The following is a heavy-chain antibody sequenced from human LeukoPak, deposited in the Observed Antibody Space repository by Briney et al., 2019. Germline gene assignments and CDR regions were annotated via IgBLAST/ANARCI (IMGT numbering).Heavy chain of an antibody. J-gene: IGHJ3*02. D-gene: IGHD1-26*01. CDR1: GYSFTTYW. CDR2: IYPGDSNT. V-gene: IGHV5-51*01. Sequence: GGSLKISCQGSGYSFTTYWIGWVRQMPGRGLEWMGIIYPGDSNTRYSPSFQGQVTISADKSIRTAYLQWNSLKASDTAMYYCARPPYSGSYYDAFDIWGQGTMVTVSS. CDR3: ARPPYSGSYYDAFDI.